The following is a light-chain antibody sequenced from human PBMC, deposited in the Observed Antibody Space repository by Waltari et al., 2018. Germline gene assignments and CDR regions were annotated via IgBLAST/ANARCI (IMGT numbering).Light chain of an antibody. J-gene: IGLJ2*01. CDR1: SNDIGGYDY. CDR2: DII. V-gene: IGLV2-14*03. CDR3: SSYAPSSTV. Sequence: QSALTQPASVSGSPGQSITIPCTGTSNDIGGYDYFSWYQQHPGKAPKLMIYDIIKRPSGVSDRFSGSKSGNTASLTISGLQAEDEADYYCSSYAPSSTVFGGGTKLTVL.